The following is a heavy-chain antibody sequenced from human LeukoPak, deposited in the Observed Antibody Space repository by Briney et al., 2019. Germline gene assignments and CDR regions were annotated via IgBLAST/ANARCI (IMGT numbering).Heavy chain of an antibody. J-gene: IGHJ5*02. V-gene: IGHV4-39*01. Sequence: SETLSLTCTVSGGSISSSSYYWGWIRQPPGKGLEWIGSIYYSGSTYYNPSLKSRVTISVDTSKNRFSLKLSSVTAADTAVYYCARPQKDIVGATTLGYWFDPWGQGTLVTVSS. CDR2: IYYSGST. D-gene: IGHD1-26*01. CDR3: ARPQKDIVGATTLGYWFDP. CDR1: GGSISSSSYY.